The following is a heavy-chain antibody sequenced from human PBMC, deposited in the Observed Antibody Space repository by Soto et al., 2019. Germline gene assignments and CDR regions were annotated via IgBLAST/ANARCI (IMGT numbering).Heavy chain of an antibody. J-gene: IGHJ3*02. D-gene: IGHD3-16*02. CDR2: ISGSGGST. Sequence: GESLRLSCAASGFTFSSYAMSWVRQAPGKGLEWVSAISGSGGSTYYADSVKGRFTISRDNSKNTLYLQMNSLRAEDTAVYYCAKDILXDYVWGSYRYAGDAFDIWGQGTMVTVSS. CDR3: AKDILXDYVWGSYRYAGDAFDI. CDR1: GFTFSSYA. V-gene: IGHV3-23*01.